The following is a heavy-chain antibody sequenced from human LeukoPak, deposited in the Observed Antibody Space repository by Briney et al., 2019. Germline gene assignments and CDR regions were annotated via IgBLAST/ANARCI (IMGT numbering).Heavy chain of an antibody. V-gene: IGHV3-21*01. CDR1: GFTFSSYA. Sequence: GGSLRLSCAASGFTFSSYAMHWVRQAPGKGLEWVSSISSSSSYIYYADSVKGRFTISRDNAKNSLYLQMNSLRAEDTAVYYCARTHGDYVPYDAFDIWGQGTMVTVSS. D-gene: IGHD4-17*01. CDR2: ISSSSSYI. CDR3: ARTHGDYVPYDAFDI. J-gene: IGHJ3*02.